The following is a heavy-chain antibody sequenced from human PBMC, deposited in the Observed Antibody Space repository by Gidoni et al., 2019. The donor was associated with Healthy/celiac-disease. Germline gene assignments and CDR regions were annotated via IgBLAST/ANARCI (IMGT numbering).Heavy chain of an antibody. CDR1: GVTFSSAW. CDR3: TTGMTYRGYSYGYFN. D-gene: IGHD5-18*01. CDR2: IKSKTDGWTT. Sequence: EVQLVESGGGLVKPGGSLRLACAASGVTFSSAWMSWVRRAPGKGLDLVGRIKSKTDGWTTDYAAPVKGIFTISRDDSKHTLYLQMNSLKTEDTAVYYCTTGMTYRGYSYGYFNWGQVTLVTVSS. J-gene: IGHJ4*02. V-gene: IGHV3-15*01.